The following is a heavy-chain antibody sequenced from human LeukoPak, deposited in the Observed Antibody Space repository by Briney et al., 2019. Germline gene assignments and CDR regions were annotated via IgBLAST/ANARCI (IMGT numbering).Heavy chain of an antibody. CDR1: GGTFSSYA. D-gene: IGHD3-3*01. CDR2: IIPIFGTA. J-gene: IGHJ6*03. Sequence: SVKVSCKASGGTFSSYAISWVRQAPGQGLEWMGGIIPIFGTANYAQKFQGRVTITADKSTSTAYMELSSLRSEDTAVYYCARGYDFWSGYYSPPNAGGGGNYYYYXDVXXKGTXVTVSS. V-gene: IGHV1-69*06. CDR3: ARGYDFWSGYYSPPNAGGGGNYYYYXDV.